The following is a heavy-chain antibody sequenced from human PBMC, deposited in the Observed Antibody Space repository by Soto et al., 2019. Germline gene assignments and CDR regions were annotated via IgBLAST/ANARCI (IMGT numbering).Heavy chain of an antibody. J-gene: IGHJ4*02. CDR1: GGTFSSYT. Sequence: QVQLVQSGAEVKKPGSSVKVSCKASGGTFSSYTISWVRQAPGQGLEWMGRIIPILGIANYAQKFQGRVTLTADNSTSRAYMELSSLRSEDTAVYYCARELPLACDILTGYGAPLDYWGQGSLVTVSS. D-gene: IGHD3-9*01. CDR2: IIPILGIA. CDR3: ARELPLACDILTGYGAPLDY. V-gene: IGHV1-69*08.